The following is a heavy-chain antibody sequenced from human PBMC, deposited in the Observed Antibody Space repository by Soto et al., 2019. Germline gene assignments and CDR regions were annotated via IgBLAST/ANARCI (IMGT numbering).Heavy chain of an antibody. Sequence: GGSLRLSCAASGFTFSNAWMRWVRQAPGKGLEWVGRIKSKTDGGTTDYAAPVKGRFTISRDDSKNTLYLQMNSLKTEDTAVYYCTTGSSYHYDSRGYSLPDAFDIRGPGTMPTVS. CDR1: GFTFSNAW. J-gene: IGHJ3*02. CDR2: IKSKTDGGTT. D-gene: IGHD3-22*01. CDR3: TTGSSYHYDSRGYSLPDAFDI. V-gene: IGHV3-15*01.